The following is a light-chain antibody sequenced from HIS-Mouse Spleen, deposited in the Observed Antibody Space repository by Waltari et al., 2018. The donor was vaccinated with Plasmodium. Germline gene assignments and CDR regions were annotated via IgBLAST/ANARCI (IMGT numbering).Light chain of an antibody. J-gene: IGLJ3*02. V-gene: IGLV3-10*01. CDR2: EDS. CDR3: YSTDSSGNHRV. CDR1: ALPKKS. Sequence: SYELTQPPSVSVSPGQTARITCPGDALPKKSPYCYQQKSGQAPVLVIYEDSQRPSGIPERFSGSSSGTMATLTISGAQVEDEADYYCYSTDSSGNHRVFGGGTKLTVL.